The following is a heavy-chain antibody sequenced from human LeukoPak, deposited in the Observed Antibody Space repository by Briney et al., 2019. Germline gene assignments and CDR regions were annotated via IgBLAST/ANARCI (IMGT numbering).Heavy chain of an antibody. CDR1: GYMFTGNF. Sequence: GASVKVSCKASGYMFTGNFMHWVRQAPGQGLEWMGWINPNNDDTEYAQKFQGRVTMTRDTSISTAYMEMTRLTSDDTAVYYCARAGVVPAGGYHYWYMDVWGKGTTVTVSS. CDR3: ARAGVVPAGGYHYWYMDV. V-gene: IGHV1-2*02. J-gene: IGHJ6*03. CDR2: INPNNDDT. D-gene: IGHD2-2*01.